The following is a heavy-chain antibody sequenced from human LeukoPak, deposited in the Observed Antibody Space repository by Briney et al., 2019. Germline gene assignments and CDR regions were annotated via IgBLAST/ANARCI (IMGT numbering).Heavy chain of an antibody. CDR2: INWNGGST. V-gene: IGHV3-20*04. D-gene: IGHD1-26*01. J-gene: IGHJ3*02. Sequence: GGSLRLSCAASGFTFSSYGMSWVRQAPGKGLEWVSGINWNGGSTGYADSVKGRFTISRDNAKNSLYLQMNSLRAEDTALYYCARVLVGATLYDAFDIWGQGTMVTVSS. CDR3: ARVLVGATLYDAFDI. CDR1: GFTFSSYG.